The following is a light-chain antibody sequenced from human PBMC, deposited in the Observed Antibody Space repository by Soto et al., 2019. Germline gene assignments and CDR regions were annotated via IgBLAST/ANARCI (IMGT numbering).Light chain of an antibody. CDR1: QSVRGT. J-gene: IGKJ1*01. CDR3: QQYNNWPRT. Sequence: EIVLPQSPATLSLSPGERATLSCRAIQSVRGTLAGYQQKPGQAPRLLIYGASTRATGIPARFSGSGSGTEFTLTISSLQSEDFAVYYCQQYNNWPRTFGQGTKVEIK. V-gene: IGKV3-15*01. CDR2: GAS.